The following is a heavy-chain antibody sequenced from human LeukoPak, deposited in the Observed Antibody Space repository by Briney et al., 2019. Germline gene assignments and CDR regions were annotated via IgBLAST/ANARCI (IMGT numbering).Heavy chain of an antibody. J-gene: IGHJ3*02. CDR2: ISGSGGST. CDR3: AKHRTYYYDSSGSNDAFDI. Sequence: GGSLRLSCAASGFTFSSYAMSWVRQAPGKGLEWVSAISGSGGSTYYADSVKGRFTISRDNSKNTLYLQMNSLRAEDTAVYYCAKHRTYYYDSSGSNDAFDIWGQGTMVPVSS. D-gene: IGHD3-22*01. V-gene: IGHV3-23*01. CDR1: GFTFSSYA.